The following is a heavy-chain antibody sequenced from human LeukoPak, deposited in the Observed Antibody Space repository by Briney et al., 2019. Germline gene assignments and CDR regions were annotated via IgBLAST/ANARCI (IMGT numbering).Heavy chain of an antibody. D-gene: IGHD3-9*01. Sequence: ASVKVSCKASGYTFTGYYMHWVRQAPGQGLEWMGWINPNSGDTNYAEKFQGRVTMTRDTSISTAYMELSRLRSDDTAVYYCARDNLDTYYYYGMDVWGQGTTVTVSS. V-gene: IGHV1-2*02. J-gene: IGHJ6*02. CDR2: INPNSGDT. CDR1: GYTFTGYY. CDR3: ARDNLDTYYYYGMDV.